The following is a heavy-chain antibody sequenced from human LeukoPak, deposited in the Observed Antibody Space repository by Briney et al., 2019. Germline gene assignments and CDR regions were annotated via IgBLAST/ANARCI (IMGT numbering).Heavy chain of an antibody. CDR2: IVPLFATP. D-gene: IGHD3-9*01. CDR1: GGSFSNYI. Sequence: SVKVSCKTSGGSFSNYIITWVRQAPGQALEWMGGIVPLFATPHYAQKYQGRLTIITDEPTSTAYMELSSLTSEDTAVYYCASRNDILTGYYPNSWGQGTLVVVSS. J-gene: IGHJ4*02. CDR3: ASRNDILTGYYPNS. V-gene: IGHV1-69*05.